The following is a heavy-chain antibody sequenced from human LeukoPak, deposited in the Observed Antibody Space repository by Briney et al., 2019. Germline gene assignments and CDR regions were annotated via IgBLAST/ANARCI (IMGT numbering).Heavy chain of an antibody. V-gene: IGHV3-64*04. CDR1: GFTLFWHV. J-gene: IGHJ4*02. CDR3: ARDMSGTYSFDY. Sequence: GGSLRLSCSASGFTLFWHVMHWVRQAPGKPLEYVSFIHLNGDIKSYADSVRGRFTVSRDNSKNTLFLDLTSLRTDDTAVYYCARDMSGTYSFDYWGQGTLVTVSS. D-gene: IGHD1-26*01. CDR2: IHLNGDIK.